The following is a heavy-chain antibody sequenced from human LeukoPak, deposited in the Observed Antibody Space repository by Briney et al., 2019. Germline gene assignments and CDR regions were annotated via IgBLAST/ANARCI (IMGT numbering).Heavy chain of an antibody. D-gene: IGHD6-13*01. V-gene: IGHV3-48*01. CDR3: ARDYPQLGFDY. J-gene: IGHJ4*02. CDR1: GFTFSSQS. Sequence: PGGSLRLSCAASGFTFSSQSMSWVRQAPGKGLEWVSHISSSSSTIYYADSVKGRFTISRDNAKNSLYLQMNSLRAEDTAVYYCARDYPQLGFDYWGQGTLVTVSS. CDR2: ISSSSSTI.